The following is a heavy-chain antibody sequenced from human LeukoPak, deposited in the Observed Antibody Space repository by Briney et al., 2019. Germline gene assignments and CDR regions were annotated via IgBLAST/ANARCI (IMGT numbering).Heavy chain of an antibody. CDR1: RGSTSTYY. Sequence: SETLSLTCTVSRGSTSTYYWSWIRQPAGKGLEWIGRIYPSGNTNFNPSLMSRVTISVDTSKNQFSLKVRSVTAADTAVYYCARLRHYGSGSYPMTGNWFDPWGQGTLVSVSS. D-gene: IGHD3-10*01. V-gene: IGHV4-4*07. CDR2: IYPSGNT. CDR3: ARLRHYGSGSYPMTGNWFDP. J-gene: IGHJ5*02.